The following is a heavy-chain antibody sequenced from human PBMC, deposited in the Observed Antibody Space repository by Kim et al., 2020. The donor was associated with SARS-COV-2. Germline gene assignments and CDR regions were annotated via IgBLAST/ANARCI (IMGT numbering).Heavy chain of an antibody. CDR1: GFTFSSYG. CDR3: AKVWVVAGTTGPFDY. J-gene: IGHJ4*02. CDR2: ISYDGSNK. Sequence: GGSLRLSCAASGFTFSSYGMHWVRQAPGKGLEWVAVISYDGSNKYYADSVKGRFTISRDNSKNTLYLQMNSLRAEDTAVYYCAKVWVVAGTTGPFDYWGQGTLVTVSS. V-gene: IGHV3-30*18. D-gene: IGHD6-19*01.